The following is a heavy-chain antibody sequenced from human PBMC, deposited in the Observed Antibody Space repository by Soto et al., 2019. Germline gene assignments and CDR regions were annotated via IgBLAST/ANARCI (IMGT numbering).Heavy chain of an antibody. CDR3: ADTYYDFWSGYSYYYYCGMDV. CDR1: GGTFSSYA. Sequence: SVKVSCKASGGTFSSYAISWVRQAPGQGLEWMGGIIPIFGTANYAQKFQGRVTITADKSTSTAYMELSSLRSEDTAVYYCADTYYDFWSGYSYYYYCGMDVWGQGTTVTVSS. J-gene: IGHJ6*02. V-gene: IGHV1-69*06. D-gene: IGHD3-3*01. CDR2: IIPIFGTA.